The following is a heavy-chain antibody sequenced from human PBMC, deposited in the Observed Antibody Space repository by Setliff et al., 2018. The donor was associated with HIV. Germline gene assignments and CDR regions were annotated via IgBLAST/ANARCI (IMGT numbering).Heavy chain of an antibody. V-gene: IGHV4-39*07. CDR2: FYYSWNT. D-gene: IGHD1-26*01. Sequence: PSETLSLTCTVSGASIGRRSDCWGWIRQPPGKGLEWIGSFYYSWNTSLNPSLKSRVTISVDTSKNQFSLKMNSVIAADTAVYYCARGSGSSAPMGWGQGTLVTVSS. CDR3: ARGSGSSAPMG. CDR1: GASIGRRSDC. J-gene: IGHJ4*02.